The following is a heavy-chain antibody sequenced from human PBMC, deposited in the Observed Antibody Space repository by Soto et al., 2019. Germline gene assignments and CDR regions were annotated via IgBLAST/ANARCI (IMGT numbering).Heavy chain of an antibody. D-gene: IGHD6-19*01. CDR3: ARLAPGGSGGGGDY. CDR1: GYSVSSNSAA. V-gene: IGHV6-1*01. J-gene: IGHJ4*02. Sequence: PSHTLSLTCAISGYSVSSNSAALNWIRQSPSRGLEWLGRTYYRSKWYNDYAVSVKSRITINPDTSKNHFSLQLKSVTPEDTALYFCARLAPGGSGGGGDYWGQGTLVTVSS. CDR2: TYYRSKWYN.